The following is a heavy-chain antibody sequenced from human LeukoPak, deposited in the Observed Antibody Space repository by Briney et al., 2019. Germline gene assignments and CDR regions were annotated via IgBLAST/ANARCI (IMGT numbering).Heavy chain of an antibody. Sequence: SETLSLTCSVSGGSISGYYWSWIRQPPGKGLEWIGYIYYSGSTNYNPSLKSRVTISVDTSKNQFSLKLSSVTAADTAVYYCARDNWNYGSSMDVWGQGTTVTVSS. J-gene: IGHJ6*02. V-gene: IGHV4-59*01. D-gene: IGHD1-7*01. CDR3: ARDNWNYGSSMDV. CDR1: GGSISGYY. CDR2: IYYSGST.